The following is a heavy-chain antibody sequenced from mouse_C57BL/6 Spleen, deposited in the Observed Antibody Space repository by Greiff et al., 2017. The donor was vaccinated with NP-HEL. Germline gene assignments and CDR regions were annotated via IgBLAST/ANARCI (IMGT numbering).Heavy chain of an antibody. D-gene: IGHD2-1*01. CDR2: ISSGSSTI. J-gene: IGHJ2*01. Sequence: EVHLVESGGGLVKPGGSLKLSCAASGFTFSDYGMHWVRQAPEKGLEWVAYISSGSSTIYYEDTVKGRFTISSDNAKNTLFLQMTSLRSEDTAMYYCARRWGNYGYFDYWGQGTTLTVSS. CDR3: ARRWGNYGYFDY. CDR1: GFTFSDYG. V-gene: IGHV5-17*01.